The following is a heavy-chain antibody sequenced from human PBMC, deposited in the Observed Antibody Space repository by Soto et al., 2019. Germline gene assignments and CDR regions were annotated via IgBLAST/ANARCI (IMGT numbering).Heavy chain of an antibody. Sequence: SETLSLTCTVSGGSISSSSYYWGWIRQPPGKGLEWIGSIYYSGSTYYNPSLKSRVTISVDTSKNQFSLKLSSVPAADTAVYYCARTHYVWGSDQTNWSDPWGQGTLVTVSS. CDR3: ARTHYVWGSDQTNWSDP. D-gene: IGHD3-16*01. V-gene: IGHV4-39*01. CDR2: IYYSGST. J-gene: IGHJ5*02. CDR1: GGSISSSSYY.